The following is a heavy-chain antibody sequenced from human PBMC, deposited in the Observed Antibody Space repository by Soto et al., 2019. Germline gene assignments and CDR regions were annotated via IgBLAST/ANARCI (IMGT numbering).Heavy chain of an antibody. V-gene: IGHV3-74*01. J-gene: IGHJ4*02. D-gene: IGHD6-19*01. CDR1: GFTFNSYW. Sequence: GSLRLSCAASGFTFNSYWMHWVRQAPGKGLVWVSRLNPDGSDTTYADSVKGRFTISRDNAKNTLYLQMNSLRAEDTAVYYCARGPRGWYGGDFWGQGTLVTVSS. CDR2: LNPDGSDT. CDR3: ARGPRGWYGGDF.